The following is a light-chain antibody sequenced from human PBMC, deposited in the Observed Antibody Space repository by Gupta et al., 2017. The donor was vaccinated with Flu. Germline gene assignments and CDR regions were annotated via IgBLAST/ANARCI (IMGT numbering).Light chain of an antibody. CDR1: SSDVGTYKY. Sequence: QSALTQPASVSGPPGQAIIISCAGASSDVGTYKYVSWYQQHPGKAPKVIIYEVSHRPSGVSNRFAGSKSGNTAALVISGLQAEDEADYYCSSYTNSSTFVFGTGTKVTVL. CDR3: SSYTNSSTFV. V-gene: IGLV2-14*01. J-gene: IGLJ1*01. CDR2: EVS.